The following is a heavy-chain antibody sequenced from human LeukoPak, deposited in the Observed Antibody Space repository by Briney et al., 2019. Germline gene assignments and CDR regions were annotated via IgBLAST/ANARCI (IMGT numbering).Heavy chain of an antibody. CDR3: TSSSWYGKLDY. CDR2: IYYSGST. Sequence: SETLSLTCTVSGGSISSYYWSWIRQPPGKGLEWIGYIYYSGSTNYNPSLKSRVTISVDTSKNQFSLKLSSVTAADTAVYYSTSSSWYGKLDYWGQGTLVTVSS. V-gene: IGHV4-59*08. J-gene: IGHJ4*02. CDR1: GGSISSYY. D-gene: IGHD6-13*01.